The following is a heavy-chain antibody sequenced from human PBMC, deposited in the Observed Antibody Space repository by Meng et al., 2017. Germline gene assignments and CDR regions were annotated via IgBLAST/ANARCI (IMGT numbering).Heavy chain of an antibody. CDR3: ATESA. CDR1: GFTFSDYY. J-gene: IGHJ5*02. V-gene: IGHV3-66*01. Sequence: VQLVESGGGLVKPGGSLRLSCAASGFTFSDYYMSWIRQAPGKGLEWVSLIYSGGSTYYSDSVKGRFTISRDNSKNTLYLQMNSLRAEDTAVYYCATESAWGQGTLVTVSS. CDR2: IYSGGST.